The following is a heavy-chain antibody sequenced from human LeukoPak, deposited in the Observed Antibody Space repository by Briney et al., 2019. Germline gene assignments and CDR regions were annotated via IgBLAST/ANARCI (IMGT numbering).Heavy chain of an antibody. D-gene: IGHD2-2*01. J-gene: IGHJ5*02. CDR1: GGSISSGLYS. V-gene: IGHV4-30-2*01. CDR2: IYHTGST. Sequence: SETLSLTCDVSGGSISSGLYSWSWIRQPLGKDLEWIGYIYHTGSTYYNPSLKSRVTISVDTSKNQFSLRLSSVTAADTAVYYCARLQYCSGTSCYWFDPWGQGTLVTVSS. CDR3: ARLQYCSGTSCYWFDP.